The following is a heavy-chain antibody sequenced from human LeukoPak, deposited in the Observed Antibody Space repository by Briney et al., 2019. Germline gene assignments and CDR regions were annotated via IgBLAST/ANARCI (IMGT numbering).Heavy chain of an antibody. CDR1: GYTFTGYY. CDR2: INPNSGGT. CDR3: ARARRDGYLPYYFDY. V-gene: IGHV1-2*06. J-gene: IGHJ4*02. D-gene: IGHD5-12*01. Sequence: GASVKVSCKASGYTFTGYYMHWVRQAPGQGLEWMGRINPNSGGTNYAQKFQGRVTMTRDTSISTAYMELSRLRSDDTAVYYCARARRDGYLPYYFDYWGQGTLVTVSS.